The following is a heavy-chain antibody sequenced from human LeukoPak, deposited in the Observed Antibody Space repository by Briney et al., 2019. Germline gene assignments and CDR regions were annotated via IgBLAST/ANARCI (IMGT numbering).Heavy chain of an antibody. Sequence: GASVKVPCKASGGTFSSYAIIWVRQAPGQGLEWMGRLIPISGTANYAQKFQGRVTITTDESTSTAYMELSSLRSEDTAVYYCAIVVVTQHIDYWGQGTLVTVSS. D-gene: IGHD2-21*02. CDR3: AIVVVTQHIDY. J-gene: IGHJ4*02. V-gene: IGHV1-69*05. CDR2: LIPISGTA. CDR1: GGTFSSYA.